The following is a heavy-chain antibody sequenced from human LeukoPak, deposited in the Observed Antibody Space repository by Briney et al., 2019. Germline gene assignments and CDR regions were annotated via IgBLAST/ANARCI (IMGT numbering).Heavy chain of an antibody. J-gene: IGHJ4*02. CDR2: IDGDGSGT. Sequence: GGSLRLSCAASGFTFSSYWMYWVRPAPGKGLVWVSRIDGDGSGTSYADSVKGRFTISRDNTKNTLYLQMDSLRADDTAVYFCARDRAATDLDYWGQGTLVTVSS. CDR3: ARDRAATDLDY. D-gene: IGHD6-13*01. V-gene: IGHV3-74*01. CDR1: GFTFSSYW.